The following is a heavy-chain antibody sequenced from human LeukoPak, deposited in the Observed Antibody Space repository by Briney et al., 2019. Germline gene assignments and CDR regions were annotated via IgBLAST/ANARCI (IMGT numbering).Heavy chain of an antibody. Sequence: PGGSLRLSCAASGFTVSSNYMSWVRQAPGKGLEWVSYISSSGSTIYYADSVKGRFTVSRDNAKNSLYLQMNSLRAEDTAVYYCAELGITMIGGVWGKGTTVTISS. CDR3: AELGITMIGGV. CDR2: ISSSGSTI. V-gene: IGHV3-11*04. D-gene: IGHD3-10*02. J-gene: IGHJ6*04. CDR1: GFTVSSNY.